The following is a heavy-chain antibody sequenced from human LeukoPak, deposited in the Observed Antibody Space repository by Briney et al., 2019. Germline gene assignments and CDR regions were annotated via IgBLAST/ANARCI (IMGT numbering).Heavy chain of an antibody. Sequence: GGSLRLSCAASGFTFSSYWMSWVRQAPGKGLEWVANIKEDGSEKYYVDSVKGRFTISRDNAKNSLSLQMNSLRAEDTALYYCVGGNSLDYWGQGTLVAVSS. V-gene: IGHV3-7*01. D-gene: IGHD3-16*01. J-gene: IGHJ4*02. CDR1: GFTFSSYW. CDR2: IKEDGSEK. CDR3: VGGNSLDY.